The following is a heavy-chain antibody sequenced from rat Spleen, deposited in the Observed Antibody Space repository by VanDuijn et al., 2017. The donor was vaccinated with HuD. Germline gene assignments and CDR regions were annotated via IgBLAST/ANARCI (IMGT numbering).Heavy chain of an antibody. J-gene: IGHJ2*01. CDR2: ISYDGSST. D-gene: IGHD1-1*01. Sequence: EVQLVETGGGLVQPGRSLKLSCVASGFTLKNYWMTWIRRAPGKGLEWVATISYDGSSTYYRDSVKGRFTISRDNAKSTLYLQMDSLRSEDTATYYCARHGTINTMVRYYFDYWGQGDMVTVSS. CDR3: ARHGTINTMVRYYFDY. CDR1: GFTLKNYW. V-gene: IGHV5-31*01.